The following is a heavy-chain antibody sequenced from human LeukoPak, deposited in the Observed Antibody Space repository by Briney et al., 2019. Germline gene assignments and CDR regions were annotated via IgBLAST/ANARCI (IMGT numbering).Heavy chain of an antibody. CDR1: GGTFSSYA. D-gene: IGHD2-15*01. Sequence: SVKVSCKASGGTFSSYAISWVRQAPGQGLEWMGGIISIFGTANYAQKFQGRVTITADESTSTAYMELSSLRSEDTAVYYCARARGYCSGGSCYFDYWGQGTLVTVSS. V-gene: IGHV1-69*13. CDR3: ARARGYCSGGSCYFDY. CDR2: IISIFGTA. J-gene: IGHJ4*02.